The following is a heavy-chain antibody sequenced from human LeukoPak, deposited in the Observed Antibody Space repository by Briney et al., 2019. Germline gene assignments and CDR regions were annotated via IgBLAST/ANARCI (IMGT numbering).Heavy chain of an antibody. D-gene: IGHD3-22*01. Sequence: SETLSLTCTVSGGSISNYYWCWIRQPPGKGLEWIGYISYNGNTGYNPSLKSRVTISLDTSKNKFSLKLNSMTAADTAIYYCARVREAYYDRAFDIWGQGTMVIVSS. CDR3: ARVREAYYDRAFDI. V-gene: IGHV4-59*01. CDR2: ISYNGNT. CDR1: GGSISNYY. J-gene: IGHJ3*02.